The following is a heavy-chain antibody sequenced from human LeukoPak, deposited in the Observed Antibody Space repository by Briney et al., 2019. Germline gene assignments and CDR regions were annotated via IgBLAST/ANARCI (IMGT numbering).Heavy chain of an antibody. V-gene: IGHV1-2*02. Sequence: ASVKVSCKASGYTFTGYYMHWVRQAPGQGLEWMGWINPKSGGTNYAQKFQGRVTMTWDTSISTAYMELSRLRSDDTAVYYCARDVWLGYGSGSYVFWGQGTLVTVSS. CDR3: ARDVWLGYGSGSYVF. J-gene: IGHJ4*02. CDR1: GYTFTGYY. D-gene: IGHD3-10*01. CDR2: INPKSGGT.